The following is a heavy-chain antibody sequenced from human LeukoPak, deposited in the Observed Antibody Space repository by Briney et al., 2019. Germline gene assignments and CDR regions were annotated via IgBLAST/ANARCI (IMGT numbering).Heavy chain of an antibody. CDR2: SAHDEVGK. J-gene: IGHJ4*02. D-gene: IGHD4/OR15-4a*01. Sequence: GGSLRLSCVGSGFTFSDYAIHWVRQAPGKGLEWVAVSAHDEVGKQFADSVKGQFTLSRDNSRDSVHLQMNRLRDEDTAVYYCAKDRGYGEHEPFESWGQGSLVTVSS. V-gene: IGHV3-30*18. CDR3: AKDRGYGEHEPFES. CDR1: GFTFSDYA.